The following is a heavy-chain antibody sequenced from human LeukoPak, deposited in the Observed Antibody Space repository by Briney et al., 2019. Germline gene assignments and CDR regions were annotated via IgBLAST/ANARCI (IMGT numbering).Heavy chain of an antibody. V-gene: IGHV4-38-2*02. Sequence: SETLSLTCTVSGYSISSGYYWGWIRQPPGKGLEWIGSIYHSGSTYYNPSLKSRVTISVDTSKNQFSLKLSSVTAADTAVYYCARVSVVVPAAIYHWFDPWGQGTLVTVSS. CDR3: ARVSVVVPAAIYHWFDP. CDR2: IYHSGST. J-gene: IGHJ5*02. CDR1: GYSISSGYY. D-gene: IGHD2-2*02.